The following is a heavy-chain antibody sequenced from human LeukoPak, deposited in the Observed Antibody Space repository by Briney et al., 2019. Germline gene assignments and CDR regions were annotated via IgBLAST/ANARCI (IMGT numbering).Heavy chain of an antibody. CDR2: IYSGGST. Sequence: PGGSLRLSCAASGFTVSSNYMTWVRQAPGKGLEWVSVIYSGGSTYYADSVKGRFTIPRDNSKNTLYLQMNSLRAEDTAVYYCAKDRTALWFGELFDYWGQGTLVTVSS. J-gene: IGHJ4*02. V-gene: IGHV3-53*05. CDR1: GFTVSSNY. CDR3: AKDRTALWFGELFDY. D-gene: IGHD3-10*01.